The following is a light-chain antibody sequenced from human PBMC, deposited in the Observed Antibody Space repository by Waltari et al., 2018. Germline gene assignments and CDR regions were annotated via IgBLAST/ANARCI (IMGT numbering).Light chain of an antibody. CDR1: NIGVKS. Sequence: SSVLTQPPSVSLAPGKTASITCGGNNIGVKSVHWYQQRPGLAPVLVIYDDSARPSGIPGRFSGSNSGNAATLTISRVEAGDGADYYCQVWDSNTNHVIFGGGTKLTVL. CDR3: QVWDSNTNHVI. J-gene: IGLJ2*01. CDR2: DDS. V-gene: IGLV3-21*04.